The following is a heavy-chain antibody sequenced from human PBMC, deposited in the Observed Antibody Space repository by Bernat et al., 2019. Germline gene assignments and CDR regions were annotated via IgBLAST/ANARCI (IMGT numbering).Heavy chain of an antibody. J-gene: IGHJ4*02. CDR3: ATGHPVDY. V-gene: IGHV4-59*01. Sequence: QVQLQESGPGLVKPSETLSLTCTVSGGSISSYYWSWIRQPPGKGLEWIGYIYYSGSTNYNPSLKSRVTISVDPSKNQFSLKLSSVTAADTAVYSCATGHPVDYWGQGTLVTVSS. CDR1: GGSISSYY. CDR2: IYYSGST. D-gene: IGHD4-17*01.